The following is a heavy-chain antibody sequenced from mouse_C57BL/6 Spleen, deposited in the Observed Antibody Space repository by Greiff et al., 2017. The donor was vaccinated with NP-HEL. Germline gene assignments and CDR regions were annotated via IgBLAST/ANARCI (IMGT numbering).Heavy chain of an antibody. CDR1: FSPFTLSF. V-gene: IGHV1-72*01. Sequence: QVQLKQPGAELVKPGASVKLSCHSSFSPFTLSFLPFFPPLPFRFLSCLCLIDPNICGTTSTAKFKSTATLTVDKPSSTAYMQLSSLTSEDSAVYYCARSGYYGSSYAFAYWGQGTLVTVSA. J-gene: IGHJ3*01. D-gene: IGHD1-1*01. CDR3: ARSGYYGSSYAFAY. CDR2: IDPNICGT.